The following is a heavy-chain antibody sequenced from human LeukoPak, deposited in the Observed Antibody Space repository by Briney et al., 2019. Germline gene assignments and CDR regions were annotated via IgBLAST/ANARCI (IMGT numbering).Heavy chain of an antibody. CDR2: ISYDGSNK. V-gene: IGHV3-30*18. D-gene: IGHD4-17*01. CDR1: GFTFSSYG. CDR3: AKLTPAYGDYSFDY. J-gene: IGHJ4*02. Sequence: GGSLRLSCAASGFTFSSYGMHWVRQAPGKGLEWVAVISYDGSNKYYADSVKGRFTISRDNSKNTLYLQMNSLRAGDTAVYYCAKLTPAYGDYSFDYWGQGTLVTVSS.